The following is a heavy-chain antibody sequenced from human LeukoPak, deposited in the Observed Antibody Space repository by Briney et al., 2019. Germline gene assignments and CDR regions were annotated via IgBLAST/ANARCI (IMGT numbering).Heavy chain of an antibody. CDR2: MNPNSGNT. CDR1: GYTFTSYD. V-gene: IGHV1-8*01. Sequence: ASVKVSCKASGYTFTSYDINWVRQAPGQGLEWMGWMNPNSGNTGYAQKFQGRVTMTRNTSISTAYMELSSLRSEDTAVYCCARGHTAMVPTNFDYWGQGTLVTVSS. CDR3: ARGHTAMVPTNFDY. D-gene: IGHD5-18*01. J-gene: IGHJ4*02.